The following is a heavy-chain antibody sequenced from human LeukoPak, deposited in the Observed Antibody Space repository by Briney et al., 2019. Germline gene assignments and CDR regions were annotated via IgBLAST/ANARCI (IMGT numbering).Heavy chain of an antibody. CDR2: INIGGTNT. CDR1: GFTFNAYY. V-gene: IGHV3-11*01. Sequence: GGSLRLSCAASGFTFNAYYMSWFRQAPGKGLEWLPYINIGGTNTHYADSVKGRFTISRDNAKKSLYLEMNNLRAGDTAVYYCATDGAGFDTWGQGVLVTVSS. CDR3: ATDGAGFDT. J-gene: IGHJ5*02.